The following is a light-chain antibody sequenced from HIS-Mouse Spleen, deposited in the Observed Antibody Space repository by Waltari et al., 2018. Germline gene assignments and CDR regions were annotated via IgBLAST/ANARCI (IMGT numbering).Light chain of an antibody. CDR3: SSYTSSSFNVV. Sequence: QSALTQPASVSGSPGQSITISCTGTSSDVGGYNYVSWYQQHPGKAPKLIIYDGSNRPSGVSNRFSGSKSGNTASLTISGLQAEDEADYYCSSYTSSSFNVVFGGGTKLTVL. CDR1: SSDVGGYNY. CDR2: DGS. V-gene: IGLV2-14*03. J-gene: IGLJ2*01.